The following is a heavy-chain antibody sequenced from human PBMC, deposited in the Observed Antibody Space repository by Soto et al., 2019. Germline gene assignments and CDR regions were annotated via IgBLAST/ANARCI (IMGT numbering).Heavy chain of an antibody. J-gene: IGHJ4*02. D-gene: IGHD1-1*01. CDR1: SYTFTSYT. V-gene: IGHV1-18*01. CDR2: INPYNSNT. CDR3: ARVDAYNQPNFGY. Sequence: QVQLVQSGAEVKKPGASVKVSCKASSYTFTSYTITWVRQAPGQGLEWMGWINPYNSNTNYAQKFQDRVTMTTDTSTSTAYMALRSLRFDDTAVYYCARVDAYNQPNFGYWGQGTLVTVSS.